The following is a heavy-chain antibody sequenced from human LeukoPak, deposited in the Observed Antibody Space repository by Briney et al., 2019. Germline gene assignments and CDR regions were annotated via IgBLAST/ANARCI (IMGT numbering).Heavy chain of an antibody. V-gene: IGHV3-20*01. J-gene: IGHJ4*02. D-gene: IGHD6-19*01. CDR3: ARWSSIKVAATENY. CDR2: ITWNGDSK. CDR1: KFNFNSYG. Sequence: GGSLRLSCTTSKFNFNSYGMTWVRQAPGKGLEWVSGITWNGDSKGYADSVKGRFTISRDNAKNSLYLQMNSLRAEDTALYHCARWSSIKVAATENYWGQGTLVTVSS.